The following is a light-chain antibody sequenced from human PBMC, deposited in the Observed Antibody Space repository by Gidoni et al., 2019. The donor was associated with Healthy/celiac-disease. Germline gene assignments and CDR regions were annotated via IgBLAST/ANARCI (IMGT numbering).Light chain of an antibody. V-gene: IGLV1-40*01. J-gene: IGLJ2*01. CDR2: GNS. Sequence: QSVLTQPPSVPGAPGQRVTISCTGRTPNIGAGYDVHWYQQLPGTAPKPLIYGNSNRHSGVPDRFSGSKSGTSASLAITGLQAEDEADYYCQSYDSSLSGLVVFGGGTKLTVL. CDR1: TPNIGAGYD. CDR3: QSYDSSLSGLVV.